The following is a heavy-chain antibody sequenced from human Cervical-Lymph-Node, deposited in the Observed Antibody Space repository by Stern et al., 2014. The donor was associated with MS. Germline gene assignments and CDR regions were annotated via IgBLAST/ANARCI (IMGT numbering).Heavy chain of an antibody. Sequence: QVQLAESGPGLVKPSETLSLTCTVSGGSIRNYFWSWIRQPPGKGLEWIGYIYFTGSSNYNAYLKSRVTISVDPPKNHLSLKLSSVPAADTAVYYCARLHFDFWNPFDIWGQGTMVTVSS. CDR3: ARLHFDFWNPFDI. J-gene: IGHJ3*02. V-gene: IGHV4-59*08. D-gene: IGHD3-3*01. CDR2: IYFTGSS. CDR1: GGSIRNYF.